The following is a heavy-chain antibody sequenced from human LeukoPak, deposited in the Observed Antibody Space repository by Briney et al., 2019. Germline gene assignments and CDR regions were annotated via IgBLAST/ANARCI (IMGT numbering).Heavy chain of an antibody. V-gene: IGHV3-23*01. Sequence: GGSLRLSCVGSGFTFRSHAMSWVRQAPEKGLEFVSGIYENGGTTYYADSVKGRFTISRDNSKNTLYLQMNSLRAEDTAVYYCAKVNPALYCSGGSCYGDYWGQGTLVTVSS. J-gene: IGHJ4*02. CDR3: AKVNPALYCSGGSCYGDY. CDR1: GFTFRSHA. D-gene: IGHD2-15*01. CDR2: IYENGGTT.